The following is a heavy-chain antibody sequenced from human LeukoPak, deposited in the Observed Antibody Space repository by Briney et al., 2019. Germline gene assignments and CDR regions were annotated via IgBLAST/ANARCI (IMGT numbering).Heavy chain of an antibody. Sequence: ASVKVSCKASGYTFTGYYMHWVRQAPGQGLEWMGWINPNSGGTNYAQKFQGRVTMTRDTSISTAYTELSRLRSDDTAVYYCARVLRFGSSGYYSLSYWGQGTLVTVSS. CDR1: GYTFTGYY. CDR3: ARVLRFGSSGYYSLSY. D-gene: IGHD3-22*01. CDR2: INPNSGGT. V-gene: IGHV1-2*02. J-gene: IGHJ4*02.